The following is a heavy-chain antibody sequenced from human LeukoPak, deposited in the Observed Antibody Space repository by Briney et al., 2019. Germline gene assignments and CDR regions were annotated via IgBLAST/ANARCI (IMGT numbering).Heavy chain of an antibody. CDR3: ARVPHRGVATIINFDY. D-gene: IGHD5-12*01. CDR2: IWYDRSNK. V-gene: IGHV3-33*01. Sequence: GGSLRLSCAASGFTFSSYGMHWVRQAPGKGLEWVAVIWYDRSNKYYADSVKGRFTISRDNSKNTLYLQMSSLRAEDTAVYYCARVPHRGVATIINFDYWGQGTLVTVSS. J-gene: IGHJ4*02. CDR1: GFTFSSYG.